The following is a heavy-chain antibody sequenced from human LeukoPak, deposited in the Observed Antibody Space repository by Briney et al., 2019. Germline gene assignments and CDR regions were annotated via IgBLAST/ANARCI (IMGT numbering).Heavy chain of an antibody. CDR3: ARAYGNGMDV. V-gene: IGHV4-61*01. CDR2: IYYSGST. D-gene: IGHD3-10*01. J-gene: IGHJ6*02. Sequence: PPETLSLTCTVSGASVSSGSYYWSWIRQPPGKGLEWIGYIYYSGSTYYNPSLKSRVTISVDTSKNQFSLKLSSVTAADTAVYYCARAYGNGMDVWGQGTTVTVSS. CDR1: GASVSSGSYY.